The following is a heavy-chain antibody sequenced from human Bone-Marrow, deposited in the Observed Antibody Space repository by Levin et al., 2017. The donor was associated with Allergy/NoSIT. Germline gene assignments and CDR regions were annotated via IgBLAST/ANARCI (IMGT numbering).Heavy chain of an antibody. V-gene: IGHV3-30*18. J-gene: IGHJ3*01. CDR3: AKDERQLDGDAFDV. CDR1: GFTFSSYS. D-gene: IGHD6-13*01. Sequence: YGFTFSSYSMHWIRQGPDKGLEWVAVISYDGSTEYYADSVKGRFTISRDNSNNTLYLQMNSLRAEDTAVYYCAKDERQLDGDAFDVWGQGTMVIVSS. CDR2: ISYDGSTE.